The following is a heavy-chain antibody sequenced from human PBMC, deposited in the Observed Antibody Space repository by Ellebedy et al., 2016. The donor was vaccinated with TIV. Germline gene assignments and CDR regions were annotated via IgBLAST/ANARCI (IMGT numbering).Heavy chain of an antibody. V-gene: IGHV3-9*01. CDR1: GFTFSSSW. J-gene: IGHJ1*01. D-gene: IGHD3-10*01. Sequence: GGSLRLSCAASGFTFSSSWMHWVRQAPGKGLEWVSGISWDSNYIGYADSVKGRFTISRDNAKNSLYLQMNSLRAEDTALYYCAKAQYGSGSYHAIQHWGQGTLVTVSS. CDR3: AKAQYGSGSYHAIQH. CDR2: ISWDSNYI.